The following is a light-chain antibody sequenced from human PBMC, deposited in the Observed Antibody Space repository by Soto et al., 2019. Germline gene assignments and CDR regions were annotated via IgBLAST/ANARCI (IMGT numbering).Light chain of an antibody. J-gene: IGLJ3*02. CDR1: SGHSSYI. Sequence: QSVLTQSSSASASLGSSVKLTCTLSSGHSSYIIAWHQQQPGKAPRYLMKLEGSGSYNKGSGVPDRFSGSSSGADRYLTIPNLRFEDEADYYCETWDSNTHVFGGGTKLTVL. V-gene: IGLV4-60*02. CDR3: ETWDSNTHV. CDR2: LEGSGSY.